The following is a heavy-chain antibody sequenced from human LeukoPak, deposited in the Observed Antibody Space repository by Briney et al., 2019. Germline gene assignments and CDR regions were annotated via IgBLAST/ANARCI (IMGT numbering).Heavy chain of an antibody. Sequence: GGSLRLSCVASGFTFSDYYMSWIRQAPGKGLEWVSYISSSSSYTNYADSVKGRFTISRDNAKNSLYLQMNSLRAQDTAVYYCARTSGSLYYYGSGSYYGYWGQGTLVTVSS. CDR1: GFTFSDYY. J-gene: IGHJ4*02. CDR3: ARTSGSLYYYGSGSYYGY. V-gene: IGHV3-11*06. D-gene: IGHD3-10*01. CDR2: ISSSSSYT.